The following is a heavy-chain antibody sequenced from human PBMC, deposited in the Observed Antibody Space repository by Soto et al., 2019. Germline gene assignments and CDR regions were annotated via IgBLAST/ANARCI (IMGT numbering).Heavy chain of an antibody. D-gene: IGHD6-6*01. V-gene: IGHV3-53*01. J-gene: IGHJ4*02. CDR3: ATIAARPD. CDR1: GFTVSSKY. Sequence: EVQLVESGGGLIHPGGSLRLSCAASGFTVSSKYMSWVRQAPGKGLEWVSVIYSGGSTYYADSVKGRFTISRDNSKNTLYLQMNSLRAEDTAFYYGATIAARPDWGQGTLVTVSS. CDR2: IYSGGST.